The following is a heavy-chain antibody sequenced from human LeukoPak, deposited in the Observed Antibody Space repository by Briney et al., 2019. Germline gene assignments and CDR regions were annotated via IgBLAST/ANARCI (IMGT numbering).Heavy chain of an antibody. CDR1: GYTFTSYY. V-gene: IGHV1-46*01. CDR3: ARLYGDYGGADY. CDR2: INPTGWSK. Sequence: ASVKVSRKASGYTFTSYYMHWVRQAPGQGIEWMGIINPTGWSKSYAQKFEGRLTMTRDTYTSTAYMELSSLRSEDTAVYYCARLYGDYGGADYWGQGTLVTVSS. J-gene: IGHJ4*02. D-gene: IGHD4-17*01.